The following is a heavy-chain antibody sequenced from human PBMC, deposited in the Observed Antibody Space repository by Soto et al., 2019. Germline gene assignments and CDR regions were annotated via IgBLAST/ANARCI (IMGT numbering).Heavy chain of an antibody. CDR3: ASPPDNSYYYGKDV. J-gene: IGHJ6*02. CDR2: IIPIFGTA. V-gene: IGHV1-69*12. Sequence: QVQLVQSGAEVKKPGSSVKVSCKASRGTFSSYAISWVRPAPGQGLEWMGGIIPIFGTANYAQKFRGRVTITADESTSTAYMDLSSLRSEDTAVYYFASPPDNSYYYGKDVWGQGTTVTVSS. CDR1: RGTFSSYA. D-gene: IGHD2-15*01.